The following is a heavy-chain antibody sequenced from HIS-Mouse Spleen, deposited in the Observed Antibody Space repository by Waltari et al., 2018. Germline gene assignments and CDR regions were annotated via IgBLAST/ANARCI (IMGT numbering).Heavy chain of an antibody. J-gene: IGHJ4*02. CDR3: ARGYSNYVPYFDY. CDR2: IGTAGET. Sequence: EVQLVESGGGLVQPGGSLRFSCSASGFTFSSYAINWVRQATGKCLELVSAIGTAGETYYPGSVKGRFTISRENAKNSLYLQMNSLRAGDTAVYYCARGYSNYVPYFDYWGQGTLVTVSS. CDR1: GFTFSSYA. D-gene: IGHD4-4*01. V-gene: IGHV3-13*01.